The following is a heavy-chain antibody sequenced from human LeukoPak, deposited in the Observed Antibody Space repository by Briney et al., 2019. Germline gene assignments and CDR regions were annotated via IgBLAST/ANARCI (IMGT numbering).Heavy chain of an antibody. V-gene: IGHV4-38-2*02. CDR2: IYHSGST. J-gene: IGHJ4*02. CDR3: ARDRGYYYDSSQD. D-gene: IGHD3-22*01. Sequence: SETLSLTCTVSGYSISSGYYWGWIRQPPGKGLEWIGSIYHSGSTYYNPSLKSRVTISVDTSKNQFSLKLSSVTAADTAVYYCARDRGYYYDSSQDWGQGTLVTVSS. CDR1: GYSISSGYY.